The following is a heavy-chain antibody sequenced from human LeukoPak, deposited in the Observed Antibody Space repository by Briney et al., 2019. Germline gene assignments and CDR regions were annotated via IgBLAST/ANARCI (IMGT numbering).Heavy chain of an antibody. CDR2: MNSNSGNA. D-gene: IGHD1-1*01. CDR1: GYTFTSHD. J-gene: IGHJ5*02. V-gene: IGHV1-8*01. Sequence: GASVKVSCKASGYTFTSHDINWVRQTTGQGLEWMGWMNSNSGNAGYAQKFQGRVTLTRDTSISTAYMELRSLRSEDTAVYYCARGAGTGGRDWFDPWGQGTLVTVSS. CDR3: ARGAGTGGRDWFDP.